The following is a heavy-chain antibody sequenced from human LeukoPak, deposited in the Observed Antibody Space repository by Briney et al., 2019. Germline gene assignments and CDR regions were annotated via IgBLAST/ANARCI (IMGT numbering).Heavy chain of an antibody. CDR3: ARDGSATRYYFDS. V-gene: IGHV3-48*04. CDR1: GFTFSSYT. J-gene: IGHJ4*02. Sequence: PGGSLRLSCAASGFTFSSYTMNWVRQPPGKGLEWVSNIGTSSTTIYYADSVKGRFTISRDSTKNSLYLQMSSLRAEDTAVYYCARDGSATRYYFDSWGQGTLVTVSS. D-gene: IGHD1-14*01. CDR2: IGTSSTTI.